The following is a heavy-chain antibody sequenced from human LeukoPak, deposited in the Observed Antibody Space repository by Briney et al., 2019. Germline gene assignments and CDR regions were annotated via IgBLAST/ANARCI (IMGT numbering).Heavy chain of an antibody. CDR3: AKAPPPFCSGGSCFDACDI. J-gene: IGHJ3*02. CDR1: GFTFSSYA. CDR2: ISHSDVNT. D-gene: IGHD2-15*01. V-gene: IGHV3-23*01. Sequence: GGSLRLSCAASGFTFSSYAMSWVRQAPGKGLEWVSAISHSDVNTYYADSVKGRFTISRDNSKNTLHLQMNSLRAEDTAVYYCAKAPPPFCSGGSCFDACDIWGQRTMVTVSS.